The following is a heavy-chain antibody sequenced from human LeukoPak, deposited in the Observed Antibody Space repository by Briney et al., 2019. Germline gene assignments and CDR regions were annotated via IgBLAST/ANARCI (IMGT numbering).Heavy chain of an antibody. Sequence: ASVKVSCKASGYTFTSYGISWVRQAPGQGLEWMGWISAYNGNTNYAQKLQGRVTMTTDTSTSTAYMELRSLRSDDTAVYYCARAASGYSGDGPFDYWGQGTLVTVSS. CDR3: ARAASGYSGDGPFDY. D-gene: IGHD5-12*01. CDR1: GYTFTSYG. V-gene: IGHV1-18*01. J-gene: IGHJ4*02. CDR2: ISAYNGNT.